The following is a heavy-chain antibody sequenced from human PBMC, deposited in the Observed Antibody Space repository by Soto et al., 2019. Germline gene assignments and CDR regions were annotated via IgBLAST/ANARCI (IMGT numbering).Heavy chain of an antibody. CDR2: SHYTGNT. CDR1: GVSISHGGYY. CDR3: VRDCDGDYIDY. V-gene: IGHV4-31*03. J-gene: IGHJ4*02. Sequence: SETLSLTCTVSGVSISHGGYYWGWIRQHPGKGLEWIGYSHYTGNTLYNPSLKSRLTISLDTSKNQFSLKLASVTAADTAVYYCVRDCDGDYIDYWGQGTLVTVSS. D-gene: IGHD4-17*01.